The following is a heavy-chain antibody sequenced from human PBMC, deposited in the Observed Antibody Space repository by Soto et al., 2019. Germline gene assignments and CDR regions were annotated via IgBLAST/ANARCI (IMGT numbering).Heavy chain of an antibody. J-gene: IGHJ3*02. D-gene: IGHD2-15*01. CDR3: ALRGVARDGAFDI. CDR2: IIPIFGTA. Sequence: SVKVSCKASGGTFSSYAISWVRQAPGQGLEWMGGIIPIFGTANYAQRFQGRVTITADESTSTAYMELSSLRSEDTAVYYCALRGVARDGAFDIWGQGTMVTVSS. V-gene: IGHV1-69*13. CDR1: GGTFSSYA.